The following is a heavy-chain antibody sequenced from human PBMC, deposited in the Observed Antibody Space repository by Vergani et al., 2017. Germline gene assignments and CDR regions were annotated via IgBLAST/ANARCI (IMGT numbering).Heavy chain of an antibody. V-gene: IGHV1-18*01. CDR1: GYTFTSYG. CDR2: ISAYNGNT. CDR3: ARDICPLEYYDFTYAFDI. D-gene: IGHD3-3*01. Sequence: QVQLVQSGAEVKKPGASVKVSCKASGYTFTSYGISWVRQAPGQGLEWMGWISAYNGNTNYAQKLQGRVTMTTDTSTSTAYMELRSLRSDDTAVYYCARDICPLEYYDFTYAFDIWGQGTMVTVSS. J-gene: IGHJ3*02.